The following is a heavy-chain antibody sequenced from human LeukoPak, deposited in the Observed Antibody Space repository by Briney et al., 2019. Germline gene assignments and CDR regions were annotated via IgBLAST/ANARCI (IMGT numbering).Heavy chain of an antibody. CDR1: GYTFTGYY. CDR2: INPNSGGT. D-gene: IGHD3-3*01. CDR3: ARDGGYDFWSGYYMLTSSGSSNWFDP. V-gene: IGHV1-2*02. J-gene: IGHJ5*02. Sequence: ASVKVSCKASGYTFTGYYMHWVRQAPGQGLEWMGWINPNSGGTNYAQKFQGRVTMTRDTSISTAYMELSRLRSDDTAVYYCARDGGYDFWSGYYMLTSSGSSNWFDPWGQGTLVTVSS.